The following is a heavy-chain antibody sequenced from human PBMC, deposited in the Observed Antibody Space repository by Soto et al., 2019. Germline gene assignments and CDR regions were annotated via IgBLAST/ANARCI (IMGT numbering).Heavy chain of an antibody. CDR2: IYRSGDT. J-gene: IGHJ6*02. D-gene: IGHD6-13*01. V-gene: IGHV4-4*07. CDR3: ARREAAGVDYGMDG. CDR1: GGSMTGYY. Sequence: SETLSLTCSVSGGSMTGYYWSWIRQPAGKGLEWIGRIYRSGDTNYNPSLKSRVTMAVDTSKNKFSLKVNSVTAADTALYFCARREAAGVDYGMDGWGQGTTVTV.